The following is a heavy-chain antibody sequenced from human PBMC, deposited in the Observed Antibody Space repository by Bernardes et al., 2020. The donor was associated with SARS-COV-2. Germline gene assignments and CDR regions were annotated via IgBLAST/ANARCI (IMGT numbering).Heavy chain of an antibody. D-gene: IGHD3-16*01. CDR2: LYWSGST. J-gene: IGHJ4*02. Sequence: SETLSLTCTVPGGGITTYDHYWAWIRQPPGKGLEWIGTLYWSGSTYYNPSLKSRVVVSDDKSNVRFFLKLTSVTAADTAVYYCARQVATGPWGRRHPLYFDFWGQGALVIVSS. CDR1: GGGITTYDHY. V-gene: IGHV4-39*01. CDR3: ARQVATGPWGRRHPLYFDF.